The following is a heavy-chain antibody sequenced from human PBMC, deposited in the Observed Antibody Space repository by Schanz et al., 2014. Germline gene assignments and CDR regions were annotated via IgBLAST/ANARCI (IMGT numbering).Heavy chain of an antibody. CDR3: ARNIIATARAYDI. D-gene: IGHD6-13*01. CDR1: GYTFPSYG. V-gene: IGHV1-18*04. CDR2: INVYNGDT. J-gene: IGHJ3*02. Sequence: QVQLVQSGSEVKKPGASVKVSCKASGYTFPSYGISWVRQAPGQGLEWMGWINVYNGDTKFAKKFQDRVTLTTDTSTSTDYMELRSLRSDDTAVYYCARNIIATARAYDIWGQGTMVTVSS.